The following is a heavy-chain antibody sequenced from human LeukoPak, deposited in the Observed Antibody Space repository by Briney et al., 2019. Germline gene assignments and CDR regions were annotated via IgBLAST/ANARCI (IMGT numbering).Heavy chain of an antibody. D-gene: IGHD6-19*01. Sequence: GGSLRLSCAASGFTFSSYWMSWVRQAPGKGLEWVANIKQDGSEKYYVDSVKGRFTISRDNAKNSLYLQMNNLRAEDTAVYYCARDRIAVAGIYYYYGMDVWGQGTTVTVSS. CDR1: GFTFSSYW. J-gene: IGHJ6*02. CDR2: IKQDGSEK. CDR3: ARDRIAVAGIYYYYGMDV. V-gene: IGHV3-7*01.